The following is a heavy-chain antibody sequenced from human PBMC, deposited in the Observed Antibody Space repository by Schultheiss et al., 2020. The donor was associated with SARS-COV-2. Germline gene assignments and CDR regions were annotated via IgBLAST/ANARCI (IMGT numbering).Heavy chain of an antibody. CDR3: ARCSSGYYGFDS. D-gene: IGHD3-22*01. J-gene: IGHJ4*02. CDR2: IYNSGST. Sequence: SETLSLTCAVYGGSFSGYYWSWIRQPPGKGLEWIGYIYNSGSTNYNPSLKSRLTISVDTSKNQFSLKLRSVTAADTAVYFCARCSSGYYGFDSWGQGTLVTVSS. V-gene: IGHV4-34*11. CDR1: GGSFSGYY.